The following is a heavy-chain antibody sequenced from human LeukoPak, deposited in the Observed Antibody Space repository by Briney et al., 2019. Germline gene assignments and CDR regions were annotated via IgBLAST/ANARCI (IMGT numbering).Heavy chain of an antibody. D-gene: IGHD1-26*01. CDR2: INPNSGGT. J-gene: IGHJ4*02. CDR1: GYTFTGYY. CDR3: ARIRLEWEPHFDY. Sequence: ASVKVSCKASGYTFTGYYMHWVRQAPGQGLEWMGWINPNSGGTNYAQKFQGRVTMTRDTSISTAYMELSRLRSDDTAVYYCARIRLEWEPHFDYWGQGTLVTVSS. V-gene: IGHV1-2*02.